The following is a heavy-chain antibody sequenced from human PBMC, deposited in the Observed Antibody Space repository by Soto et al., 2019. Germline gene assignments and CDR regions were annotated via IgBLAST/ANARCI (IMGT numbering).Heavy chain of an antibody. CDR3: ARGARAAAAHY. V-gene: IGHV4-61*08. D-gene: IGHD6-13*01. J-gene: IGHJ4*02. CDR1: GGSISSGGYY. CDR2: IYYSGST. Sequence: SETLSLTCTVSGGSISSGGYYWSWIRQHPGKGLEWIGYIYYSGSTNYNPSLKSRVTISVDTSKNQFSLKLSSVTAADTAVYYCARGARAAAAHYWGQGTLVTVSS.